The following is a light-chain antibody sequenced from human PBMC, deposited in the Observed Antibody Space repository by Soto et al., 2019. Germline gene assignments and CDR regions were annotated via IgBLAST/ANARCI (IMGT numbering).Light chain of an antibody. J-gene: IGKJ5*01. V-gene: IGKV3-15*01. CDR2: GAS. CDR3: QQYNNWPPIT. CDR1: QSVSSN. Sequence: EIVMTQSPAPLSVSPGERATLSCRASQSVSSNLAWYQQKPAQAPRLLVYGASTRATGIPARFSGSGSGTEFTLTISSLQSEDFAVYYCQQYNNWPPITFGQGTRLEIK.